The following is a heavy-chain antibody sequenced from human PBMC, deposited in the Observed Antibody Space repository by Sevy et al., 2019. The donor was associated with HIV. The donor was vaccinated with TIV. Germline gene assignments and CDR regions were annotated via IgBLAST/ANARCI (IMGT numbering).Heavy chain of an antibody. CDR1: GFVFSDYY. CDR2: ISNSGRNI. V-gene: IGHV3-11*01. Sequence: GGSLRLSCAASGFVFSDYYMTWIRQAPGKGLECISYISNSGRNIYYADSVKGRFTISRDNAKNSLHLEMNSMRVEDTAIYYCARDKGPLYFGEPQGMDVWGQGTTVTVSS. J-gene: IGHJ6*02. CDR3: ARDKGPLYFGEPQGMDV. D-gene: IGHD4-17*01.